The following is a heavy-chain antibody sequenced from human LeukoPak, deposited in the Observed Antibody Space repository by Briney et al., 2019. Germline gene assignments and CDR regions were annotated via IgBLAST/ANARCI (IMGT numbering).Heavy chain of an antibody. CDR1: GFTFSSFG. CDR3: AKCILTGYYKGYMDV. CDR2: ISDSGVST. V-gene: IGHV3-23*01. D-gene: IGHD3-9*01. J-gene: IGHJ6*03. Sequence: GGTLRLSCAASGFTFSSFGMSWVRQAPGKGLEWVSAISDSGVSTYYADSVKGRFTISRDNSKNSLYLQMNSLRAEDPAVYYCAKCILTGYYKGYMDVWGKGTTVTISS.